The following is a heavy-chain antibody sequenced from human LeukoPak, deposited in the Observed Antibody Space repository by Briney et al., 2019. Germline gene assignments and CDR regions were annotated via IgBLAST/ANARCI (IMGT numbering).Heavy chain of an antibody. Sequence: GGSLRLSCAASGFSFISYAMSWVRQAPGKGLEWVSAISGSGGSTYYADSVKGRFTISRDNSKNTLYLQMNSLRAEDTAVYYCAKDSWTSGWLDYWGQGTLVTVSS. CDR3: AKDSWTSGWLDY. J-gene: IGHJ4*02. CDR2: ISGSGGST. CDR1: GFSFISYA. D-gene: IGHD6-19*01. V-gene: IGHV3-23*01.